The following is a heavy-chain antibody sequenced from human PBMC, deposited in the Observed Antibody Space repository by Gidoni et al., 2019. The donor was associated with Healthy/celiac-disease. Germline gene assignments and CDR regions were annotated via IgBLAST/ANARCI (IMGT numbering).Heavy chain of an antibody. CDR3: AKASGPPEWGLLWGHDY. D-gene: IGHD1-26*01. CDR1: GFTFSSYA. Sequence: EVQLLESGGGLLQPGGSLRLSCAASGFTFSSYAMSCVRQAPGKGLDWFSVMGRSGGSTYYADSVKGRFTISRDNSKNTLYLQMNSLRAEDTAVYYCAKASGPPEWGLLWGHDYWGQGTLVTVSS. V-gene: IGHV3-23*01. J-gene: IGHJ4*02. CDR2: MGRSGGST.